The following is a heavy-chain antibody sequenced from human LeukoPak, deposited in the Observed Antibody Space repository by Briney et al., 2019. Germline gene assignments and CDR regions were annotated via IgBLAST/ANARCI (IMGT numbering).Heavy chain of an antibody. CDR3: ARGRTVTTSGAWFDP. J-gene: IGHJ5*02. CDR1: GYTFTTYY. D-gene: IGHD4-17*01. V-gene: IGHV1-46*01. CDR2: INPSGGST. Sequence: ASVNVSCKASGYTFTTYYLHWVRQAPGQGLEWMGIINPSGGSTTYAQKFQGRVTMTRDTSTSTVYMELSSLRSEDTAVYYCARGRTVTTSGAWFDPWGQGTLVTVSS.